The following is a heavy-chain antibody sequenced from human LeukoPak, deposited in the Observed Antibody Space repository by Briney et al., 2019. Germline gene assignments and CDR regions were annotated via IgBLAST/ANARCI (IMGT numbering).Heavy chain of an antibody. Sequence: PGGSLRLSCAASGFTFSSYAMNWVRQAPGKGLEWVSTTSGSGGDTYYADSVKGRFTISRDNSKNTLYLQMNSLRAEDTAVYYCAAQDYCSSTSCPRAFYIWGQGTMVTVSS. CDR2: TSGSGGDT. CDR3: AAQDYCSSTSCPRAFYI. V-gene: IGHV3-23*01. D-gene: IGHD2-2*01. J-gene: IGHJ3*02. CDR1: GFTFSSYA.